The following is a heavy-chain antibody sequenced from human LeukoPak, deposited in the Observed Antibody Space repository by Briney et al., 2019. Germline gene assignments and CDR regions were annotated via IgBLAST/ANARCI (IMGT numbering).Heavy chain of an antibody. CDR3: ARVRYYYGSGSYYTLDY. V-gene: IGHV3-7*01. CDR1: GFTFSSYW. Sequence: PGGSLRLSCAASGFTFSSYWMSWVRQAPGKGLEWVANIKQDGSEKYYVDSVKGRFTISGDNAKNSLYLQTNSLRAEDTAVYYCARVRYYYGSGSYYTLDYWGQGTLVTVSS. D-gene: IGHD3-10*01. J-gene: IGHJ4*02. CDR2: IKQDGSEK.